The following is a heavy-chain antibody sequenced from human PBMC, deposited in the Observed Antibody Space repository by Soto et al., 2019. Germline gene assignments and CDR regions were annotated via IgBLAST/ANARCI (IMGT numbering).Heavy chain of an antibody. V-gene: IGHV4-59*01. D-gene: IGHD1-1*01. Sequence: QVQLQESGPGLVKLSDTLSLTCPVSGGSITGYYWNWIRQPPGKGLEWIGCIYFTGAANYNPSLKSRVTMSVDTSKNQFSLKLTSVTAADTAVYCCARERTPRTGFDYWGQGTLVTVSS. CDR2: IYFTGAA. J-gene: IGHJ4*02. CDR3: ARERTPRTGFDY. CDR1: GGSITGYY.